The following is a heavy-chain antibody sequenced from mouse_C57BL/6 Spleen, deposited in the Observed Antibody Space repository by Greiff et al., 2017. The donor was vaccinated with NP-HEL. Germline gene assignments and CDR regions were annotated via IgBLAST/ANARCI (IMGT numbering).Heavy chain of an antibody. D-gene: IGHD2-12*01. V-gene: IGHV1-69*01. CDR3: ARWTDSNDEDCEG. J-gene: IGHJ1*03. CDR2: IDPSDSYT. Sequence: QVQLQQPGAELVMPGASVKLSCKASGYTFTSYWMHWVKQRPGQGLEWIGEIDPSDSYTNYNQKFKGKSTLTVDKSSSTAYMQLSSLTSADSAVYYCARWTDSNDEDCEGRGTGTTVTVAA. CDR1: GYTFTSYW.